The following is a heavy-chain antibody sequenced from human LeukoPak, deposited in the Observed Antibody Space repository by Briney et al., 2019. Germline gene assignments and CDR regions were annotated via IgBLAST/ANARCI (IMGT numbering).Heavy chain of an antibody. CDR2: ISSSGSTI. D-gene: IGHD6-19*01. J-gene: IGHJ4*02. V-gene: IGHV3-11*01. CDR1: GFTFSDYY. CDR3: ARDPRTGYSSGWYSDY. Sequence: GGSLRLSCAASGFTFSDYYMSWIRQAPGKGLEWVSYISSSGSTIYYADSVKGRFTISRDNAKNSLYLQMNSLRAEDTAVYYWARDPRTGYSSGWYSDYWGQGTLVTVSS.